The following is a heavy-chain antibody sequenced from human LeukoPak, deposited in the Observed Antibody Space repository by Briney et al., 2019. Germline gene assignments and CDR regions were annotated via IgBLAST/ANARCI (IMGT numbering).Heavy chain of an antibody. V-gene: IGHV4-39*01. D-gene: IGHD1-26*01. CDR3: ARAVESGSYPLGWFDP. Sequence: SETLSLTCTVSGGSISSSSYYWGWIRQPPGKGLEWIGTIYYSGSTYYNPSLKSRVTISVDTSKNQFSLKLSSVTAADTAVYYCARAVESGSYPLGWFDPWGQGTLVTVSS. CDR2: IYYSGST. CDR1: GGSISSSSYY. J-gene: IGHJ5*02.